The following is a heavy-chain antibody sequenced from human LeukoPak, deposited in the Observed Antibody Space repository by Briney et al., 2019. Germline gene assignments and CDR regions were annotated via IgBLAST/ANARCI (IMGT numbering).Heavy chain of an antibody. J-gene: IGHJ4*02. V-gene: IGHV7-4-1*02. D-gene: IGHD3-10*01. Sequence: ASVKVSCKASGYTFTNNAMNWVRQAPGQGLEWMGWINTNTGSPTYAQGFTGRFDFSLDTSVSTAYLQITSLKAEDTAVYFCARAPRYYGSGSYYFEYWGQGTLVTVSS. CDR1: GYTFTNNA. CDR3: ARAPRYYGSGSYYFEY. CDR2: INTNTGSP.